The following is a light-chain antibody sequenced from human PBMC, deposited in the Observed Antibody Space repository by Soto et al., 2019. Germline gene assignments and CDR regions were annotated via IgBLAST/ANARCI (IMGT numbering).Light chain of an antibody. Sequence: QSVLTQPASVSASPGQSITISCTGTSSDIGDYNYVSWYQQRPGEAPKLILYEVENRPSGISDRFSGSKSGNTASLTISGLRTEDEADDYCSSYTSTVTLVVFGGGTKVTVL. CDR1: SSDIGDYNY. J-gene: IGLJ2*01. V-gene: IGLV2-14*03. CDR2: EVE. CDR3: SSYTSTVTLVV.